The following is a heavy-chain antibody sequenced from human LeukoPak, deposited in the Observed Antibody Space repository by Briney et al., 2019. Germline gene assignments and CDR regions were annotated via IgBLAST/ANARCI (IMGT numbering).Heavy chain of an antibody. CDR1: GYTFTSYG. J-gene: IGHJ4*02. CDR3: ARDKYYYDSSGYYVYFDY. V-gene: IGHV1-18*01. D-gene: IGHD3-22*01. CDR2: VSTYNANT. Sequence: GASVKVSCKASGYTFTSYGISWVRQAPGQGLEWMGWVSTYNANTNYAQRLQGRVTMTTDTSTNTAYMELRSLRSDDTAVYYCARDKYYYDSSGYYVYFDYWGQGTLVTVSS.